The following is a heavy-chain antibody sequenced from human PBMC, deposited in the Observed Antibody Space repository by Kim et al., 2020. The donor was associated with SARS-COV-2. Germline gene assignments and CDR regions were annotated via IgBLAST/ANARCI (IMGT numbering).Heavy chain of an antibody. J-gene: IGHJ3*01. D-gene: IGHD1-1*01. V-gene: IGHV4-31*03. CDR2: IFYSGST. CDR3: ARNARRYFGSVDSFNV. Sequence: SETLSLTCTVSGDSITSVGYYWSWLRQYPGKGPEWIGYIFYSGSTSYKPSLKSRIAISRETSKNQFSLRLISVTAADTAIYYCARNARRYFGSVDSFNV. CDR1: GDSITSVGYY.